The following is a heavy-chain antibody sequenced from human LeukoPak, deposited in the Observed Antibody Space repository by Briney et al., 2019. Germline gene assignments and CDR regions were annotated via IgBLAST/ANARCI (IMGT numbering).Heavy chain of an antibody. D-gene: IGHD3-22*01. V-gene: IGHV1-69*06. CDR3: GRGDYYDSSGCDY. CDR2: IIPIFGTA. Sequence: ASVKVSCKASGGTFSSYAINWVRQAPGQGLEWMGRIIPIFGTANYAQKFQGRVTITADKSTSTAYMELSSLRSEDTAVYYCGRGDYYDSSGCDYWGQGTLVTVSS. J-gene: IGHJ4*02. CDR1: GGTFSSYA.